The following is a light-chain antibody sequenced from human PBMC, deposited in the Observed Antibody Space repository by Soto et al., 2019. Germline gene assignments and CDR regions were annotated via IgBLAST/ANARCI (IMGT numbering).Light chain of an antibody. CDR3: QQTYSIPWT. CDR1: QNIVNY. CDR2: RAS. Sequence: DIQMTQSPSSLSGSVGDRVTISCRASQNIVNYLHWYQRKPGTAPRLLISRASTVRSGVPPRFSGSGYGRDFTLTISSLRPEDIGTYFCQQTYSIPWTFGTGTRVEI. J-gene: IGKJ1*01. V-gene: IGKV1-39*01.